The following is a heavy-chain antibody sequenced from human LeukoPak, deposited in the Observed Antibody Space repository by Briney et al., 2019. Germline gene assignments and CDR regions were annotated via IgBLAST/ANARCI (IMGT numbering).Heavy chain of an antibody. CDR2: ISSSSSYI. J-gene: IGHJ6*02. Sequence: GGSLRLSCAASGFTFSSYSMNWVRQAPGKGLEWVSSISSSSSYIYYADSVKGRFTISRDNAKNSLYLQMNSLRAEDTAVYYCARPDCSSTSCTYYYYYYGMDVWGQGTTVTVSS. CDR3: ARPDCSSTSCTYYYYYYGMDV. CDR1: GFTFSSYS. D-gene: IGHD2-2*01. V-gene: IGHV3-21*01.